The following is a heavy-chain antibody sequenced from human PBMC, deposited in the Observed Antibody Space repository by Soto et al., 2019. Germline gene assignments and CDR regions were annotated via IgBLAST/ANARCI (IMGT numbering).Heavy chain of an antibody. CDR3: ARRAATKILVLMYDALEI. V-gene: IGHV1-69*12. D-gene: IGHD5-12*01. CDR2: IIPVFGTA. Sequence: QVQLVQSGAEVKKPGSSVKVSCKAAGATLDTFINFGVTWVRRAPGQGLEWMGGIIPVFGTAHYAQKFQGRLTISADESTRTAYMELSSLRSEDTAVYYCARRAATKILVLMYDALEIWGQGTMVTVSS. J-gene: IGHJ3*02. CDR1: GATLDTFINFG.